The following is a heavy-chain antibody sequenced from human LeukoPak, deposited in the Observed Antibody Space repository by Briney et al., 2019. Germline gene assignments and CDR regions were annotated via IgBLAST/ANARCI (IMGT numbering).Heavy chain of an antibody. CDR1: GFTFSSYS. V-gene: IGHV3-21*01. D-gene: IGHD6-19*01. Sequence: GGSLRLSCAASGFTFSSYSMNWVRQAPGKGLEWVSSISSSSSYIYYADSVKGRFTISRDNAKNSLYLQMNSLRDEDTAVYYCARDRSLSVAGIFDYWGQGTLVTVSS. CDR3: ARDRSLSVAGIFDY. CDR2: ISSSSSYI. J-gene: IGHJ4*02.